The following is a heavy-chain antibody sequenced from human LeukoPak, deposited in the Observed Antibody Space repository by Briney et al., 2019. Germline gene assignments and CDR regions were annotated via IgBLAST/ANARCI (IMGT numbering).Heavy chain of an antibody. V-gene: IGHV4-59*01. CDR2: IYSSGCT. D-gene: IGHD2-21*02. CDR1: GGSISDYY. Sequence: SESLSLTCTVSGGSISDYYWRSIRQTPRKGLEWIGYIYSSGCTNYNPTLESRVTIPVDTSKNHFSLKLSSVTAADTGVYYCAGFAYCGGHCWYYFDYWGQGSLVTVSS. J-gene: IGHJ4*02. CDR3: AGFAYCGGHCWYYFDY.